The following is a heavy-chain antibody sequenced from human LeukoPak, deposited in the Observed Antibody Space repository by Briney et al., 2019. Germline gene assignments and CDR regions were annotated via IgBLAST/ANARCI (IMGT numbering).Heavy chain of an antibody. J-gene: IGHJ4*02. V-gene: IGHV1-18*01. CDR2: ISAYNGNT. D-gene: IGHD6-13*01. Sequence: ASVTVSCTASGYTFTSYGISWVRQAPGQGLEWMGWISAYNGNTNYAQKPQGRVTMTTDTSTSTAYMELRSLRSDATAVYYCARDLQMLVFDYWGQGTLVTVSS. CDR3: ARDLQMLVFDY. CDR1: GYTFTSYG.